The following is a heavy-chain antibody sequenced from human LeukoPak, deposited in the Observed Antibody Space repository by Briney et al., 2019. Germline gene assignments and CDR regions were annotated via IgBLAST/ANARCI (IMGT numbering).Heavy chain of an antibody. J-gene: IGHJ4*02. CDR2: ISGSGSTT. CDR1: GFIFSDYY. Sequence: PGGSLRLSCAASGFIFSDYYMTWIRQAPGKGLEWLSHISGSGSTTYYADSVRGRFTISRDNGDQSLYLEMSSLSTEDTAVYYCARGVNSDFWGQGTLVTVSS. D-gene: IGHD5-24*01. V-gene: IGHV3-11*01. CDR3: ARGVNSDF.